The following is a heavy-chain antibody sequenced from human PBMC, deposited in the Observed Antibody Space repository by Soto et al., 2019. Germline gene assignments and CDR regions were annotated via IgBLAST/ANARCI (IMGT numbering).Heavy chain of an antibody. Sequence: PSETLSLTCTVSGGSISSYYWSWIRQPPGKGLEWIGYIYYSGSTYYNPSLKSRVTISVDTSKNQFSLKLSSVTAADTAVYYCARETRYYYDSSGYLRLGYYYYGTDVWGQGTTVTVSS. D-gene: IGHD3-22*01. CDR3: ARETRYYYDSSGYLRLGYYYYGTDV. CDR2: IYYSGST. V-gene: IGHV4-59*01. CDR1: GGSISSYY. J-gene: IGHJ6*02.